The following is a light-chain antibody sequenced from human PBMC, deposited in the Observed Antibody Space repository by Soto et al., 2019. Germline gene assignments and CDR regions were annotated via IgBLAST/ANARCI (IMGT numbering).Light chain of an antibody. V-gene: IGKV1-27*01. CDR2: AAS. Sequence: DIQMTQSPSSLSASVGDRVTITCRASQGISNYLAWYQQKPGTVPKLLISAASTLQTGVPSRFSGSGSGTDFTLTINGLQPEDFATYYCQQSYSDPPITFGQGTRLEI. J-gene: IGKJ5*01. CDR1: QGISNY. CDR3: QQSYSDPPIT.